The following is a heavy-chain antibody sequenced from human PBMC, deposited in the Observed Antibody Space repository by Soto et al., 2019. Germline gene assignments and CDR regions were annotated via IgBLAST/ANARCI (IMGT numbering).Heavy chain of an antibody. J-gene: IGHJ6*02. D-gene: IGHD2-2*01. V-gene: IGHV3-30*18. CDR1: GFTFSSYG. Sequence: GGSLRLSCAASGFTFSSYGMHWVRQAPGKGLEWVAVISYDGSNKYYADSAKGRFTISRDNSKNTLYLQMNSLRAEDTAVYYCAKDLSSRSGYYYYGMDVWGQGTTVTVSS. CDR2: ISYDGSNK. CDR3: AKDLSSRSGYYYYGMDV.